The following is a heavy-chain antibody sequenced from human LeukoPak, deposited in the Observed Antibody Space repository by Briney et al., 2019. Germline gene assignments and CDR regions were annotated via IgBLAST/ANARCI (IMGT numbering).Heavy chain of an antibody. CDR1: GGSISSSGYY. V-gene: IGHV4-61*02. CDR2: FYTSGST. CDR3: ARGATWVYYMDV. J-gene: IGHJ6*03. Sequence: SETLSLTCTVSGGSISSSGYYWSWIRQAAGKGLEWIGRFYTSGSTNYNPSLMSRVLISVDTSKNQFSLNLSSVTAADTAVYYCARGATWVYYMDVWGKGTTVTMSS. D-gene: IGHD1-26*01.